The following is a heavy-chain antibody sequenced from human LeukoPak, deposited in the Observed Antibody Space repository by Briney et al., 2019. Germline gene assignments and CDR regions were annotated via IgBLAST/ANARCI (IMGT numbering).Heavy chain of an antibody. D-gene: IGHD1-26*01. CDR2: IYYSGST. CDR3: ARARSDYGSSHFDY. V-gene: IGHV4-30-4*01. J-gene: IGHJ4*02. CDR1: GGSISSGDYY. Sequence: SETLSLTCTVSGGSISSGDYYWSGIRQPPGKGLEWIGYIYYSGSTYYNPSLKSRVTISVDTSKNQFSLKLSSVTAADTAVYYCARARSDYGSSHFDYWGQGTLVTVSS.